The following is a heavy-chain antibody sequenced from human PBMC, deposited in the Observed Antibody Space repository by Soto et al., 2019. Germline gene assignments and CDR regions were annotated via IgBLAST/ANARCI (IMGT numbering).Heavy chain of an antibody. CDR3: ARVETRRGNWFDP. V-gene: IGHV4-30-4*01. CDR2: IYYSGST. J-gene: IGHJ5*02. D-gene: IGHD2-15*01. Sequence: TSETLSLTCTVSGGSISSGDYYWSWIRQPPGKGLEWIGYIYYSGSTYYNPSLKSRVTISVDTSKNQFSLKLSSVTAADTAVYYCARVETRRGNWFDPWGQGTLVTVSS. CDR1: GGSISSGDYY.